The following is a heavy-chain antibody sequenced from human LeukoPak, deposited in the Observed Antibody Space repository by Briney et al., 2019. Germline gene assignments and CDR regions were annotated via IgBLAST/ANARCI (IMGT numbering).Heavy chain of an antibody. CDR2: ISGSGGST. Sequence: PGGSLRLSCAASGFTFSSYAMTWVRQAPGKGLEWVSAISGSGGSTYYADSVKGRFTISRDNSKNTLYLQMNSLRAEDTAVYYCAKAMIVAGGGDDAFDIWGQGTMVTVSS. J-gene: IGHJ3*02. CDR3: AKAMIVAGGGDDAFDI. D-gene: IGHD3-22*01. V-gene: IGHV3-23*01. CDR1: GFTFSSYA.